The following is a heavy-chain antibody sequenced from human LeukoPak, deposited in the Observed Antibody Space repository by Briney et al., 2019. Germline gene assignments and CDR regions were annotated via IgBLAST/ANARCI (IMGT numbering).Heavy chain of an antibody. J-gene: IGHJ2*01. CDR2: IYYSGST. D-gene: IGHD3-3*01. Sequence: PSETLSLTCTVSGGSISSYYWSWIRQPPGKGLEWIGYIYYSGSTNYNPSLKSRVTISVDTSKNQFSLKLSSVTAADTAVYYCARGLLRFLEWQKDWYFDLWGRGNLVTVSS. CDR1: GGSISSYY. CDR3: ARGLLRFLEWQKDWYFDL. V-gene: IGHV4-59*12.